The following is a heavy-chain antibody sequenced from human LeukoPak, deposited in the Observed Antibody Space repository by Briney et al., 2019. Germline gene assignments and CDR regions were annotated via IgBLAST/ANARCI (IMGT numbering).Heavy chain of an antibody. J-gene: IGHJ4*02. Sequence: GGSLRLSCAASGFTFSSYAMHWVRQAPGKGLEWVAVISYDGSNKYYADSVKGRFTISRDNSKNTLYLQMNSLRDEDTAVYYCARELDYYDSSGYTALDYWGQGTLVTVSS. CDR3: ARELDYYDSSGYTALDY. V-gene: IGHV3-30*04. CDR2: ISYDGSNK. D-gene: IGHD3-22*01. CDR1: GFTFSSYA.